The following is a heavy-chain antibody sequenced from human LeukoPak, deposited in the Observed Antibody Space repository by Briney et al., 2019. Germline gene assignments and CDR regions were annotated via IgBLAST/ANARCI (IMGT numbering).Heavy chain of an antibody. D-gene: IGHD5-18*01. J-gene: IGHJ5*02. CDR1: GGSISTDY. V-gene: IGHV4-59*01. Sequence: SETLSLTCSVAGGSISTDYWNWIRQTPGKGLEWIGHISYGNTDYNPSLKSRVTISVDTSKNQTSVTAADTAVYYCARDKARSYGRYFDPWGQGALVIVSS. CDR2: ISYGNT. CDR3: ARDKARSYGRYFDP.